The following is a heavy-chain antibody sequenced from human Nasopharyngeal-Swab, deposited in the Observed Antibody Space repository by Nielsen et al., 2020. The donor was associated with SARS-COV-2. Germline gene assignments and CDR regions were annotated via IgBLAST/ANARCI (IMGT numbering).Heavy chain of an antibody. V-gene: IGHV3-21*01. CDR3: ARGGVRSYWFDP. Sequence: GESLKISCAASGFTFSSYSMNWVRQAPGKGLEWVSSISSSSSYIYYADSVKGRFTISRDNAKNSLYLQMNSLRAEDTGVYYCARGGVRSYWFDPWGQGTLVPSPQ. CDR1: GFTFSSYS. D-gene: IGHD3-16*01. J-gene: IGHJ5*02. CDR2: ISSSSSYI.